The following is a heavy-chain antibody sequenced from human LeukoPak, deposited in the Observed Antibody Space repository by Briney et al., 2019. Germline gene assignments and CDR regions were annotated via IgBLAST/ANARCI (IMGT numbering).Heavy chain of an antibody. D-gene: IGHD2/OR15-2a*01. CDR2: IASGGGANR. J-gene: IGHJ6*02. Sequence: PGGSLRLSCAASGFTFSTSAMSWVRQAPGKALEWVSYIASGGGANRFYSESVKGRFTISRDNAKNSLYLHMNSVRAEDTGVYYCARIGTTTRGPAGLDVWGQGTTVTDSS. CDR1: GFTFSTSA. V-gene: IGHV3-48*03. CDR3: ARIGTTTRGPAGLDV.